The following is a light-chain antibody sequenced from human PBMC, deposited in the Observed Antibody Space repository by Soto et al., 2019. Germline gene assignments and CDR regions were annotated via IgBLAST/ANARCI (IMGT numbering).Light chain of an antibody. J-gene: IGLJ2*01. CDR1: KLGDKY. CDR2: QDN. V-gene: IGLV3-1*01. CDR3: QAWDTSAVI. Sequence: SYELTQPPSVSVSPGQTASITCSGDKLGDKYASWYQVKPGQSPVLVIYQDNKRPLGIPERFSGSNSGTTATLTISGTQAMDEADYYCQAWDTSAVIFGGGTKVTVL.